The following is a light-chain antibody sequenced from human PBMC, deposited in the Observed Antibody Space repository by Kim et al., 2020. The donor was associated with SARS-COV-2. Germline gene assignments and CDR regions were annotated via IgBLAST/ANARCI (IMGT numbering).Light chain of an antibody. V-gene: IGLV3-19*01. J-gene: IGLJ2*01. CDR2: GKN. Sequence: SSELTQDPAVFVALGHTVKITCRGDSLRNYYASWYQQKPGQAPILVFYGKNNRPSGIPHRFSGSSSRDTATLTITGTQAEDEADYYCNSRDSSGVVFGGGTKVTVL. CDR3: NSRDSSGVV. CDR1: SLRNYY.